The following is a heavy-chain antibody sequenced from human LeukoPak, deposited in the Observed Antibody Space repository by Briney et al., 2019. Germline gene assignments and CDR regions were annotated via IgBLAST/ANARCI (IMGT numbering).Heavy chain of an antibody. CDR3: ARGRGYCSSTSCYPFDY. J-gene: IGHJ4*02. CDR2: IYYSGST. CDR1: GGSISSSSYY. V-gene: IGHV4-39*07. Sequence: PSETLSLTCTVSGGSISSSSYYWGWIRQPPGKGLEWIGSIYYSGSTYYNPSLKSRVTISVDTSKNQFSLKLSSVTAADTAVYYCARGRGYCSSTSCYPFDYWGQGTLVTVSS. D-gene: IGHD2-2*03.